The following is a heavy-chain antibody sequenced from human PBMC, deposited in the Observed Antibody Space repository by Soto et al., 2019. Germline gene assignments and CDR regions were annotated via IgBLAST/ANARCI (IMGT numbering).Heavy chain of an antibody. CDR2: ILQTGHT. J-gene: IGHJ4*02. CDR3: ARSPRRVGGKWHLDY. CDR1: GDSFSGPNW. V-gene: IGHV4-4*02. D-gene: IGHD5-12*01. Sequence: QVQLQESGPGLVKPSGTLTLTCAVSGDSFSGPNWWTWVRQPPGKGLEWIGDILQTGHTDYSPSLSSRLTISIDTSKREFSLNLTSVTATDTAVYYCARSPRRVGGKWHLDYWGQGALVTVSS.